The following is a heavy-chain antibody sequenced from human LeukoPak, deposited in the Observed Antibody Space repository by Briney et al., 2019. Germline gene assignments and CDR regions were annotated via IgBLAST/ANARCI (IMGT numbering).Heavy chain of an antibody. CDR3: ARGDHVWQWLVNFLTPTNWFDP. V-gene: IGHV4-34*01. D-gene: IGHD6-19*01. CDR1: GGSISSYY. Sequence: SETLSLTCTVSGGSISSYYWSWIRQPPGKGLEWIGEINHSGSTNYNPSLKSRVTIPVDTSKNQFSLKLSSVTAADTAVYYCARGDHVWQWLVNFLTPTNWFDPWGQGTLVTVSS. J-gene: IGHJ5*02. CDR2: INHSGST.